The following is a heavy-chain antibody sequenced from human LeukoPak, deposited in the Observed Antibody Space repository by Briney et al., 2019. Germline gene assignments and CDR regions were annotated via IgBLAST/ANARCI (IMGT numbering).Heavy chain of an antibody. V-gene: IGHV1-18*01. CDR2: ISAYNGNT. CDR3: ARDLTDFFWFDP. J-gene: IGHJ5*02. D-gene: IGHD3/OR15-3a*01. Sequence: GASVKVSCKASGYTFTSYGISWVRQAPGQGLEWMGWISAYNGNTNYAQKLQGRVTITTDTSTSTANMELRSLRSDYTAVYYCARDLTDFFWFDPWGQGTLVTVSS. CDR1: GYTFTSYG.